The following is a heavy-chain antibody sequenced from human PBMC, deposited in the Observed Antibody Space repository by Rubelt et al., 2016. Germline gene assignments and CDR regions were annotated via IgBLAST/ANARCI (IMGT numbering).Heavy chain of an antibody. V-gene: IGHV4-59*12. J-gene: IGHJ6*02. CDR1: GGSISSYY. CDR3: ARGRGMDV. Sequence: QVQLQESGPGLVKPSETLSLTCTVSGGSISSYYWSWIRQPPGKGLEWIGEINHSGSTNYNPSLKSRVTISVDTSKNQFSLKLSSVTAADTAVYYCARGRGMDVWGQGTTVTVSS. CDR2: INHSGST.